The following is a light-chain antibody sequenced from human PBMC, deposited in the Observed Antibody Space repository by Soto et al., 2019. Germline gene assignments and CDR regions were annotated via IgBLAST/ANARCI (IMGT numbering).Light chain of an antibody. J-gene: IGKJ1*01. Sequence: IFVTHCRSALSLSPGERCTGSCRATQSVRSSLAWYLQQPGQAPRLLIYDASKRATGIPARFSGSGSGTELTTTITSIEPKDFEVYYCTTRRNCNGTFGQGTNV. CDR3: TTRRNCNGT. CDR2: DAS. V-gene: IGKV3-11*01. CDR1: QSVRSS.